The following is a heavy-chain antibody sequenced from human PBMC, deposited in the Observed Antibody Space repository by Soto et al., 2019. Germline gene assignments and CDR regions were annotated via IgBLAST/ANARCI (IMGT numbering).Heavy chain of an antibody. Sequence: GGSLRLSCAASGFTFSDYYMSWIRQAPGKGLEWVSYISSSGSTIYYADSVKGRFTISRDNAKNSLYLQMNSLRAEDTAVYYCERGTYLGPSMGTGNFDYWGQGTLVTVSS. CDR3: ERGTYLGPSMGTGNFDY. V-gene: IGHV3-11*01. J-gene: IGHJ4*02. CDR1: GFTFSDYY. D-gene: IGHD1-1*01. CDR2: ISSSGSTI.